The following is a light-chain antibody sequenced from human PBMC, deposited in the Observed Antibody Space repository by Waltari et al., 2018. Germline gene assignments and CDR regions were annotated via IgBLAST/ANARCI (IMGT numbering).Light chain of an antibody. CDR1: QGISSY. Sequence: DIQMPQSPSSLSASVGDRVTITCRASQGISSYLTWYQQKPGKAPKLLLYAASSLQNGVPSTFSGSGSETDFTLTISRLQPEDFATYYCQQNDSTPGTFGEGTKVEIK. CDR2: AAS. J-gene: IGKJ1*01. CDR3: QQNDSTPGT. V-gene: IGKV1-39*01.